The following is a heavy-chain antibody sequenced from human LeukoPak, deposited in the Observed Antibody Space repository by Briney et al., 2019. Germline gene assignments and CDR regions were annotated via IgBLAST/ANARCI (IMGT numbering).Heavy chain of an antibody. CDR2: ISSSSSYI. J-gene: IGHJ4*02. Sequence: GGSLRLSCAASGFTFSNYSMNWVRQAPGKGLEWVSSISSSSSYIYYADSVKGRFTISRDNAKNSLYLQMNSLRAEDTAVYYCARAPPIFGVAPDYWGQGTLVTVSS. CDR3: ARAPPIFGVAPDY. CDR1: GFTFSNYS. D-gene: IGHD3-3*01. V-gene: IGHV3-21*01.